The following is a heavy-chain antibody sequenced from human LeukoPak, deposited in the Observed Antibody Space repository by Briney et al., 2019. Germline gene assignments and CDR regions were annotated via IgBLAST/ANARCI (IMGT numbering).Heavy chain of an antibody. CDR2: ISGSGGST. D-gene: IGHD6-13*01. Sequence: GGPLRLSCAASGFTFSSYAMSWVRQAPGKGLEWVSAISGSGGSTYYADSVKGRFTISRDNSKNTLYLQMNSLRAEDAAVYYCAKDLSMGSSWYPLGYWGQGTLVTVSS. J-gene: IGHJ4*02. CDR1: GFTFSSYA. V-gene: IGHV3-23*01. CDR3: AKDLSMGSSWYPLGY.